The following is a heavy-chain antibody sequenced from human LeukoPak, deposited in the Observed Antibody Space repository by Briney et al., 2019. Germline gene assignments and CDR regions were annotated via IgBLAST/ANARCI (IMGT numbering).Heavy chain of an antibody. J-gene: IGHJ5*02. D-gene: IGHD3-10*01. CDR2: ISYEGGTQ. V-gene: IGHV3-30*04. CDR3: AKEGTPQVSTWYDL. CDR1: GFTFSSNA. Sequence: GGSLRLSCAASGFTFSSNAMHWVRQAPGKGLEWVAVISYEGGTQHYADSVKGRFIISRDNPRNTLYLQMNILRTEDMAVYYCAKEGTPQVSTWYDLWGQGTQVIVSS.